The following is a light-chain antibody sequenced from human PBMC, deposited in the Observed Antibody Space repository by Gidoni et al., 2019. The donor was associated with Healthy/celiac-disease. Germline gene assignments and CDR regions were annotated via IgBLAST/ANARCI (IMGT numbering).Light chain of an antibody. CDR1: QCISSW. CDR3: QQANSFPPT. V-gene: IGKV1D-12*01. J-gene: IGKJ4*01. Sequence: IHMTQSPSSVSASVGSRVTITCRASQCISSWLAWYQQKPGKAPKLLIYAASSLQSGVASRFSGSESRTDFTLTISSLQHEDFATYYCQQANSFPPTFGGGTKVEIK. CDR2: AAS.